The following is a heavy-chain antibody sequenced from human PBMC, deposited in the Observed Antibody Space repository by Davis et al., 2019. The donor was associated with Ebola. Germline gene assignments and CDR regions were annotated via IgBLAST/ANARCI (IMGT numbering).Heavy chain of an antibody. CDR3: ARWDYGDYVRRGWFDP. Sequence: GGSLRLSCKGSGYSLTSYWIGWVRQMPGKGLEWMGIIYPGDSDTRYSPSFQGQVTISADKSISTAYLQWSSLKASDTAMYYCARWDYGDYVRRGWFDPWGQGTLVTVSS. V-gene: IGHV5-51*01. D-gene: IGHD4-17*01. CDR2: IYPGDSDT. CDR1: GYSLTSYW. J-gene: IGHJ5*02.